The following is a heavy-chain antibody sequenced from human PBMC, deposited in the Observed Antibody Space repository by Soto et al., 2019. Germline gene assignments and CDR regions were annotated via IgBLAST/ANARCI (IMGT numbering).Heavy chain of an antibody. CDR1: GGTISSSPYF. CDR3: SRSDQEGFDP. J-gene: IGHJ5*02. V-gene: IGHV4-39*01. Sequence: PSETLSLTCTVSGGTISSSPYFWGWIRQPPGRGLEWIGSIDYRGTTYYNASLKSRVTLSLDTSKNQFSLKVNSLTAADTAVYFCSRSDQEGFDPWGQGTLVTVSS. D-gene: IGHD2-2*01. CDR2: IDYRGTT.